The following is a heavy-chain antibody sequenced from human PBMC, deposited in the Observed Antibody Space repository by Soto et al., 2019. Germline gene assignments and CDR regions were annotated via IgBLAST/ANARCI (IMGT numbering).Heavy chain of an antibody. V-gene: IGHV3-23*01. Sequence: GGSLRLSCAASGFNVGAFAVNWVRQAPGKGLEWVSGISVSDAFIYYADSVRGRFSISRDASENILYLQMDSLRVDDTALYYCTRETVAGITGLDYWGPGTLVTVSS. CDR1: GFNVGAFA. J-gene: IGHJ4*02. CDR2: ISVSDAFI. D-gene: IGHD1-20*01. CDR3: TRETVAGITGLDY.